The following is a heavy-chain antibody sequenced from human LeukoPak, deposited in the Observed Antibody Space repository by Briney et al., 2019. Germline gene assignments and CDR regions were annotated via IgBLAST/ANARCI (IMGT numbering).Heavy chain of an antibody. CDR1: GFTFSSYG. V-gene: IGHV3-30*02. Sequence: GGSLRLSCAASGFTFSSYGMHWVRQAPGKGLEWVAFIRYDGSNKYYADSVKGRFTISRDNSKNTLYLQMNSLRAEDRAVYYCAKDLNMITFGGVIVESWFDPWGQGTLVTVSS. D-gene: IGHD3-16*02. CDR2: IRYDGSNK. CDR3: AKDLNMITFGGVIVESWFDP. J-gene: IGHJ5*02.